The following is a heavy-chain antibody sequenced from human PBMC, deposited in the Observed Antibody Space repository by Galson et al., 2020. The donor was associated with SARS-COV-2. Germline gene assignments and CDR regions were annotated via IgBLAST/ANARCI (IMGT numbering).Heavy chain of an antibody. J-gene: IGHJ4*02. CDR1: GFTFKSHA. D-gene: IGHD6-19*01. CDR3: ARDGQSSSGWAFDY. Sequence: GGSLRLSRAASGFTFKSHAMHWVRQAPGKGLEWVAQIFYDGSDKYYVDSVKGRFTISRDDSENTVYLQMINLRADDSAVYFCARDGQSSSGWAFDYWGQGTLVTVSS. V-gene: IGHV3-33*01. CDR2: IFYDGSDK.